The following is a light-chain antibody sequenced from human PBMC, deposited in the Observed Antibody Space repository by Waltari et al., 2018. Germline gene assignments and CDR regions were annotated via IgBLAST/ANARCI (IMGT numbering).Light chain of an antibody. CDR1: NLGDKY. CDR2: QDS. V-gene: IGLV3-1*01. J-gene: IGLJ2*01. CDR3: QAWDSSTLV. Sequence: SYELTQPPSVSVSPGQTASITCSGENLGDKYACWYQQKPGQSPVLVIYQDSKRPSGIPERFSGSNSGNTATLTISGTQAMDEADYYCQAWDSSTLVFGGGTKLTVL.